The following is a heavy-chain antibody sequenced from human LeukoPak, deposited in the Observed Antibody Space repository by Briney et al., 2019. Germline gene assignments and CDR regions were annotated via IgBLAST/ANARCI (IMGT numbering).Heavy chain of an antibody. Sequence: GGSLRLSCAVSGFTVSSNYVSWVRQAPGKGLEWVSVIYSDGSTYSADSVKGRFTISRDNSKNTLYLQMNSLRAEDTAVYYCARSYYGDWGQGTLVTVSS. J-gene: IGHJ4*02. CDR3: ARSYYGD. D-gene: IGHD1-26*01. CDR2: IYSDGST. V-gene: IGHV3-53*05. CDR1: GFTVSSNY.